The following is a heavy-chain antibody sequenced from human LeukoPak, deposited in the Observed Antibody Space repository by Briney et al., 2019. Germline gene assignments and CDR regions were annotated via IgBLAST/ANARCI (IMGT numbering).Heavy chain of an antibody. Sequence: ASVKVSCKASGGTFTSYDINWVRQATGQGLEWMGWMNPNSGNTGYAQKFQDRVTMTRNTSISAAYMELSSLRSEDTAVYYCARMPYYYYGMDVWGQGTTVTVSS. D-gene: IGHD2-2*01. CDR1: GGTFTSYD. CDR2: MNPNSGNT. J-gene: IGHJ6*02. V-gene: IGHV1-8*01. CDR3: ARMPYYYYGMDV.